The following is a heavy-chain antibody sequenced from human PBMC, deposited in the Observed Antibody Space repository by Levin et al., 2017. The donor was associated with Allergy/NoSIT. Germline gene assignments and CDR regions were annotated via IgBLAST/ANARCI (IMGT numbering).Heavy chain of an antibody. CDR2: ISAYNGDT. V-gene: IGHV1-18*01. J-gene: IGHJ3*02. CDR1: GYTFSIFSSYG. D-gene: IGHD1-26*01. CDR3: ASPRGSYLGVAFDI. Sequence: GASVKVSCKASGYTFSIFSSYGFSWGRQAPGQGLEWMGWISAYNGDTDYAQKFQGRLTMTTDTSTNTAYMELRSLRSDDTAVYYCASPRGSYLGVAFDIWGQGTKVTVSS.